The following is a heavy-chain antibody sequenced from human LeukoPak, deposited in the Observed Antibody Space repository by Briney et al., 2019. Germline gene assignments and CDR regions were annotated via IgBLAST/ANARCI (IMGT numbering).Heavy chain of an antibody. CDR2: ISGSGGAT. D-gene: IGHD3-3*01. J-gene: IGHJ3*02. CDR3: AKVPVFSLTISEVVTDDAFDI. V-gene: IGHV3-23*01. CDR1: GFTFSSYA. Sequence: GVSLRLSCAASGFTFSSYAMSWVRQAPGKGLEWVSAISGSGGATYYADSVKGRFTISRDNYKNTLYLQMNSLRAEDTAVYYCAKVPVFSLTISEVVTDDAFDIWGQGTIVTVSS.